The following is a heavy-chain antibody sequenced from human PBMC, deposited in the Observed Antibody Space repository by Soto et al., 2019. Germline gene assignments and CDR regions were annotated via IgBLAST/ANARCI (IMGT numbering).Heavy chain of an antibody. Sequence: EVQLLESGGGLLQPGGSLRLSCAASGFTFSNYDMNWVRQAPGKGLEWVSGISTNGDTANYADSVKGRFTISRDNSKNALYMQMNGLRPEDTAVYYCAKDLSRWPHYAFDSWGQGTLVTVSS. V-gene: IGHV3-23*01. J-gene: IGHJ5*01. CDR2: ISTNGDTA. CDR3: AKDLSRWPHYAFDS. D-gene: IGHD4-17*01. CDR1: GFTFSNYD.